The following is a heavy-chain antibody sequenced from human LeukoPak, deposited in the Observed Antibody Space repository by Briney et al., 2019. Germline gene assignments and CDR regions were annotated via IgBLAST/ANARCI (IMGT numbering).Heavy chain of an antibody. CDR1: GGSFSGYY. J-gene: IGHJ6*03. V-gene: IGHV4-34*01. CDR2: INHSGST. Sequence: SETLSLTCAVYGGSFSGYYWSWIRQPPGKGLEWIGEINHSGSTNYNPSLKSRVTISVDTSKNQFSLKLSSVTAADTAVYYCARGRYNYYMDVWGKGTTVTVSS. CDR3: ARGRYNYYMDV. D-gene: IGHD1-14*01.